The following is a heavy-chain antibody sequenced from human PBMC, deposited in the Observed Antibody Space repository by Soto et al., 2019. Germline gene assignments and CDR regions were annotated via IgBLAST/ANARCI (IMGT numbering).Heavy chain of an antibody. CDR2: IIAYNGTA. V-gene: IGHV1-69*13. J-gene: IGHJ6*02. Sequence: GVSAKVARKASGYTVTSSGIAWVLQAPGQGLEWMGWIIAYNGTANYAQKLQGRVTITADESTSTAYMELSSLRSEDTAVYYCASYCSSTSFYSYGVYYYYYGMDVWCQGTTVTVSS. CDR1: GYTVTSSG. CDR3: ASYCSSTSFYSYGVYYYYYGMDV. D-gene: IGHD2-2*01.